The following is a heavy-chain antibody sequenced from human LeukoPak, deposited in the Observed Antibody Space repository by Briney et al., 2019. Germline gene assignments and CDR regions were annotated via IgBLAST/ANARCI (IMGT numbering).Heavy chain of an antibody. CDR2: IIPIFGTA. CDR1: GGTFSSYA. D-gene: IGHD3-9*01. Sequence: SVKVSCKASGGTFSSYAISWVRQAPGQGLEWMGGIIPIFGTANYAQTFQGRVTITADESTSTAYMELSSLRSEDTAVYYCAREPRLRYFDWLPNYFDYWGQGTLVTVSS. CDR3: AREPRLRYFDWLPNYFDY. J-gene: IGHJ4*02. V-gene: IGHV1-69*13.